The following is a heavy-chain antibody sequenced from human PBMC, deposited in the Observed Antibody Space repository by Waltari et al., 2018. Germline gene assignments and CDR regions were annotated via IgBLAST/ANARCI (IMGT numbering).Heavy chain of an antibody. V-gene: IGHV4-4*02. CDR1: GGSISSSNW. CDR3: AKQKSGYYPNYFDY. CDR2: IYHSGST. Sequence: QVQLQESGPGLVKPSGPLSLTCAVSGGSISSSNWWSWVRQPPGKGLEWIGEIYHSGSTNYNPSLKSRVTISVDNSKNTLYLQMNSLRAEDTAVYYCAKQKSGYYPNYFDYWGQGTLVTVSS. J-gene: IGHJ4*02. D-gene: IGHD3-22*01.